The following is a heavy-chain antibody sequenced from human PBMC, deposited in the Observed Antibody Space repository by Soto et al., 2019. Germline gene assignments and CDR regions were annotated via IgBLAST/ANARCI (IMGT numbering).Heavy chain of an antibody. J-gene: IGHJ4*02. V-gene: IGHV3-7*01. D-gene: IGHD5-12*01. Sequence: EVQLVESGGGLVQPGGSLRRSCAASGFDFSNFWMSWVRQAPGKGLEWVANIKHDGTEKYYVDSVKGRFSVSRDDAKNSLYLQMNSLRAEDTAVYYCARDLLRIVATQKDYWGQGTLVNVSS. CDR1: GFDFSNFW. CDR2: IKHDGTEK. CDR3: ARDLLRIVATQKDY.